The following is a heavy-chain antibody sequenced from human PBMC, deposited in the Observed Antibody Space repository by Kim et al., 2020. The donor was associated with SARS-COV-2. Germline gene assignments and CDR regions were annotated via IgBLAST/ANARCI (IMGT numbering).Heavy chain of an antibody. CDR2: ISYDGSNK. D-gene: IGHD3-10*01. J-gene: IGHJ4*02. V-gene: IGHV3-30*04. CDR1: GFTFSSYA. Sequence: GGSLRLSCAASGFTFSSYAMHWVRQAPGKGLEWVAVISYDGSNKYYADSVKGRFTISRDNSKNTLYLQMNSLRAEDTAVYYCARAPVLLWFGELALWGQGTLVTVSS. CDR3: ARAPVLLWFGELAL.